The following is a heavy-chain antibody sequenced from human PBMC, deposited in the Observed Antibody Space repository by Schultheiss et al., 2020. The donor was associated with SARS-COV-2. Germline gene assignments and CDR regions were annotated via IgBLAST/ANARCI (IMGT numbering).Heavy chain of an antibody. CDR1: GFTFSSYW. CDR3: ARGGITFGGVIVPTDY. Sequence: GGSLRLSCAASGFTFSSYWMSWVRQAPGKGLEWVANIKQDGSEKYYVDSVKGRFTISRDNAKNSLYLQMNSLRAEDTAVYYCARGGITFGGVIVPTDYWGQGTLVTVSS. CDR2: IKQDGSEK. V-gene: IGHV3-7*01. D-gene: IGHD3-16*02. J-gene: IGHJ4*02.